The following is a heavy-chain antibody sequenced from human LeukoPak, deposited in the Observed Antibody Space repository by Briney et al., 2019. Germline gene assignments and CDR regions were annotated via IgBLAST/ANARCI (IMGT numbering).Heavy chain of an antibody. D-gene: IGHD3-10*01. CDR2: IYYSGTR. CDR1: GGSISSSSYH. CDR3: ASTKEYGSGSYSIDD. Sequence: SETLSLTCTVSGGSISSSSYHWVWIRQPPGKGLEWIGTIYYSGTRYHNPSLKSRVTISVDTSKNQFSLKLTSVTAAHRAVYHCASTKEYGSGSYSIDDWGQGTLVTDSS. V-gene: IGHV4-39*01. J-gene: IGHJ4*02.